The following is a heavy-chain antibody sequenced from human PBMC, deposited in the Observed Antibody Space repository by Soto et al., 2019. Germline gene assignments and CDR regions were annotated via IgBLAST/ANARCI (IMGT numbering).Heavy chain of an antibody. D-gene: IGHD6-13*01. CDR2: LYYSGNS. Sequence: QLQLQESGPGLVKPLETLSLTCTVSGGSISSSTYYWSWIRQPPGKGLDWIGYLYYSGNSYYAPSRRSRVTISVDSSQNPFYLKLNSVTAADTAVYYCARGVTNSWYYLDYWGQGTLVTVSS. CDR3: ARGVTNSWYYLDY. CDR1: GGSISSSTYY. V-gene: IGHV4-39*01. J-gene: IGHJ4*02.